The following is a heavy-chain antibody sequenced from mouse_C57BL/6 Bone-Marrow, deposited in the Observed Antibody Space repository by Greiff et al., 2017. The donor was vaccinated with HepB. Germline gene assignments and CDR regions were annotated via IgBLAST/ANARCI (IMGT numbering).Heavy chain of an antibody. CDR3: ARLDGYYRAWFAY. J-gene: IGHJ3*01. D-gene: IGHD2-3*01. CDR2: IYPRSGNT. Sequence: QVQLKESGAELARPGASVKLSCKASGYTFTSYGISWVKQRTGQGIEWIGEIYPRSGNTYYNEKFKGKATLTADKSSSTAYMELRSLTSEDSAVYFCARLDGYYRAWFAYWGQGTLVTVTA. V-gene: IGHV1-81*01. CDR1: GYTFTSYG.